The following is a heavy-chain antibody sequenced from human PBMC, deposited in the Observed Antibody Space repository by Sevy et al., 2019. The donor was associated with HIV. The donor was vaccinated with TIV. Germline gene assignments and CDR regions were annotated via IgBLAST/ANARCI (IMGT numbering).Heavy chain of an antibody. CDR3: WGDGFTMVRGVIMGGWFDS. CDR1: GYTFTSYA. V-gene: IGHV1-3*01. J-gene: IGHJ5*01. D-gene: IGHD3-10*01. CDR2: INAGNGNT. Sequence: ASVKVSCKASGYTFTSYAMHWVRQAPGQRLEWMGWINAGNGNTKYSQKFQGRVTITRDTSASTAYMEQSSLISEDTAVVYCWGDGFTMVRGVIMGGWFDSWGQGTLVTVSS.